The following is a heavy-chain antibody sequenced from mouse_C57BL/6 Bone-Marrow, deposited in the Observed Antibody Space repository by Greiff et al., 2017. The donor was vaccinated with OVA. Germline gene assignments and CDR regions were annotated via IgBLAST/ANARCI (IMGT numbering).Heavy chain of an antibody. J-gene: IGHJ2*01. Sequence: VKLMESGAELAKPGASVKLSCKASGYTFTSYWMHWVKQRPGQGLEWIGYINPSSGYTKYNPKFKDKATLSADTSSSTAYMQLSSLTYEDSAVYYCARRGYGNYDYFDYWGQGTTLTVSS. CDR1: GYTFTSYW. CDR2: INPSSGYT. CDR3: ARRGYGNYDYFDY. V-gene: IGHV1-7*01. D-gene: IGHD2-10*02.